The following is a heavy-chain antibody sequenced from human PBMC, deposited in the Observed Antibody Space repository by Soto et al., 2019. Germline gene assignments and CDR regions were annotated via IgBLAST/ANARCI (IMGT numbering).Heavy chain of an antibody. D-gene: IGHD6-19*01. CDR1: GGTFSSYA. CDR3: ARESSGWYPPLDY. CDR2: IIPIFGTA. J-gene: IGHJ4*02. Sequence: SVKVSCKASGGTFSSYAISWVRQAPGQGLEWMGGIIPIFGTANYAQKFQGRVTITADESTSTAYMELSSLRSEDTAVYYCARESSGWYPPLDYWGQGTLVTVSS. V-gene: IGHV1-69*13.